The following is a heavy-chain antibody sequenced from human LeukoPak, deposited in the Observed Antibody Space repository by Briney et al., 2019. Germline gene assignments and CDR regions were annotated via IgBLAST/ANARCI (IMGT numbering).Heavy chain of an antibody. CDR3: ARLCTNGVCYMGDF. CDR1: GGSISSYY. D-gene: IGHD2-8*01. Sequence: SETLSLTCTVSGGSISSYYWSWIRQPAGKGLEWIGRIYTSGSTNYNPSLKSRVTMSVDTSKNQFSLKLSSVTAADTAVYYCARLCTNGVCYMGDFWGQGTLVTVSS. V-gene: IGHV4-4*07. J-gene: IGHJ4*02. CDR2: IYTSGST.